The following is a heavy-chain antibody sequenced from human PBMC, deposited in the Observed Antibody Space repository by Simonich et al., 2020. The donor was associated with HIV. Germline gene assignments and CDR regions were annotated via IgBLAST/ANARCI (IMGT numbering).Heavy chain of an antibody. CDR1: GYTFIGYY. CDR2: FNPKRGGT. Sequence: QVQLVQSGAEVKKPGASVKVSCKASGYTFIGYYMHWVRQAPGQGLEWMGRFNPKRGGTNYAQKLQGRVTMTRDTSISTAYMELSRLRSDDTAVYYCARSRSGPFDAFDIWGQGTMVTVSS. CDR3: ARSRSGPFDAFDI. D-gene: IGHD3-3*01. J-gene: IGHJ3*02. V-gene: IGHV1-2*06.